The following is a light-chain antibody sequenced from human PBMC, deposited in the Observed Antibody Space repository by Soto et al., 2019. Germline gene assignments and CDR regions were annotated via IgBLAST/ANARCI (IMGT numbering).Light chain of an antibody. CDR1: QGVGSH. J-gene: IGKJ4*01. CDR2: GAS. V-gene: IGKV1-39*01. CDR3: QQNYRAPLT. Sequence: DIQMTQSPSSVSALIGDRVTITCRASQGVGSHVNWYQQKTGKAPNLLIHGASNLQSGVPSTFSGSGSVTDFTLTISSLQPEDFATYYCQQNYRAPLTFGGGTKVEIK.